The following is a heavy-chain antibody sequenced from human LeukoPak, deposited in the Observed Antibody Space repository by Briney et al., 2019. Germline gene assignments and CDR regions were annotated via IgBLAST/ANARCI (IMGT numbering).Heavy chain of an antibody. CDR2: IYASGST. CDR3: ARDGGSYSLDY. Sequence: SQTLSLTCTVSGGSISGSTYYWGWIRQPAGKGLEWIGRIYASGSTSYNPSLKSRATISVDTSKNQFSLKLSSVTAADPAIYYCARDGGSYSLDYWGRGTLVTVSS. J-gene: IGHJ4*02. D-gene: IGHD1-26*01. CDR1: GGSISGSTYY. V-gene: IGHV4-61*02.